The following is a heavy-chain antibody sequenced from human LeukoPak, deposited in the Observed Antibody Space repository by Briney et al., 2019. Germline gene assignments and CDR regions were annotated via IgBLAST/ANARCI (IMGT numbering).Heavy chain of an antibody. CDR2: ISWNSGSI. CDR1: GFTFDDYA. CDR3: ARDRYGDYYY. Sequence: PGGSLRLSCAASGFTFDDYAMHWVRQAPGKGLEWVSGISWNSGSIGYADSVKGRFTISRDNAKNPLYLQMNSLRAEDTAVYYCARDRYGDYYYWGQGTLVTVSS. J-gene: IGHJ4*02. V-gene: IGHV3-9*01. D-gene: IGHD4-17*01.